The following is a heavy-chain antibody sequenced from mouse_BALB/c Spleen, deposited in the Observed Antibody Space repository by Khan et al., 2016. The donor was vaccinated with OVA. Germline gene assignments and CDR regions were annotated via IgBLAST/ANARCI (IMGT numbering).Heavy chain of an antibody. CDR3: ARLAYYYDSEGCAY. V-gene: IGHV5-6*01. CDR1: GFTFSTYG. Sequence: EVELVESGGDLVKPGGSLKLSCAASGFTFSTYGMSWVRQTPDKRLEWVATISTGGHYTYYPDSVKGRFTISRDNAKNTLYLQMPSLKSEDTAMFYCARLAYYYDSEGCAYWGQGTLVTVSA. CDR2: ISTGGHYT. J-gene: IGHJ3*01. D-gene: IGHD1-1*01.